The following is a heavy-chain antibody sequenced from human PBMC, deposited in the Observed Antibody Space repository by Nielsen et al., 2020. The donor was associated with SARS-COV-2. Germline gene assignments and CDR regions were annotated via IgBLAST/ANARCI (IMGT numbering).Heavy chain of an antibody. V-gene: IGHV4-39*01. CDR1: GGSISSSSYY. Sequence: GSLRLSCTVSGGSISSSSYYWGWIRQPPGKGLEWIGSIYYSGSTYYNPSLKSRVTISVDTSKNQFSLKLSSVTAADTAVYYCARLFAVNVDYGEFYYYYGMDVWGQGTTVTVSS. J-gene: IGHJ6*02. CDR2: IYYSGST. CDR3: ARLFAVNVDYGEFYYYYGMDV. D-gene: IGHD4-17*01.